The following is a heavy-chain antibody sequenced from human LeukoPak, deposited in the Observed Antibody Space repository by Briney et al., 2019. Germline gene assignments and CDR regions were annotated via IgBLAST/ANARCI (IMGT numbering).Heavy chain of an antibody. CDR3: AKDIVLMVYVPYYFDY. Sequence: PWGSLRLSCAASGFTFSSYAISWVRQAPGKGLEWVSAISGSGGSTYYADSVKGRFTISRDNSKNTLYLQMNSLRAEDTAVYYCAKDIVLMVYVPYYFDYWGQGTLVTVSS. V-gene: IGHV3-23*01. J-gene: IGHJ4*02. CDR1: GFTFSSYA. D-gene: IGHD2-8*01. CDR2: ISGSGGST.